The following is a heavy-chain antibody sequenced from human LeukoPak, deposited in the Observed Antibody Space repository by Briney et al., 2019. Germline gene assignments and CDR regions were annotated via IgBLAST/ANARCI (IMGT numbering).Heavy chain of an antibody. D-gene: IGHD3-10*01. CDR2: INTKSDGGTT. CDR3: TNRVLLWLAASPPNWFAS. J-gene: IGHJ5*01. Sequence: GGSLRLSCAASGFPFSCAWRSWVRQAPGKGLEWVGRINTKSDGGTTDYAAPGKGLFTISTDDTNNTLFRQMVIRAAADTAVHYCTNRVLLWLAASPPNWFASWGQGTLVTVSS. V-gene: IGHV3-15*01. CDR1: GFPFSCAW.